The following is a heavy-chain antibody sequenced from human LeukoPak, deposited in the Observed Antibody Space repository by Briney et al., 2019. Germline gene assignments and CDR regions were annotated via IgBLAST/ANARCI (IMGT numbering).Heavy chain of an antibody. Sequence: GASVKVSCKASRYTFTSYDINWLRQATGQGLEWMGWMNPNSGNTGYAQKFQGRVTMTRNTSISTAYMELSSLRSEDTAVYYCARGDDFWSGYYKRDAFDIWGQGTMVTVSS. CDR2: MNPNSGNT. D-gene: IGHD3-3*01. V-gene: IGHV1-8*01. CDR3: ARGDDFWSGYYKRDAFDI. CDR1: RYTFTSYD. J-gene: IGHJ3*02.